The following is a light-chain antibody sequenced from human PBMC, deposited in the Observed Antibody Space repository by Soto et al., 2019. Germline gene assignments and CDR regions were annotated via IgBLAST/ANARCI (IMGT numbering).Light chain of an antibody. CDR1: SSDVGGYSR. J-gene: IGLJ1*01. V-gene: IGLV2-14*01. CDR3: NSYTSSNTRV. CDR2: EVS. Sequence: QSALTQPASVSGSPGQSITISCTGTSSDVGGYSRVSWYQHHPGKAPKLMIYEVSDRPSGVSNRFSGSKSGNTASLTISGLQAEDEADYYYNSYTSSNTRVFGTGTKLTVL.